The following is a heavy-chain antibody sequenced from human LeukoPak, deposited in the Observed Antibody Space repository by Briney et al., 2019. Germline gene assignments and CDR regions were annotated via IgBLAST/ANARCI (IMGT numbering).Heavy chain of an antibody. D-gene: IGHD6-19*01. Sequence: GASVKVSCKASGYTFTSYGISWVRQAPGQGLEWMGWISAYNGNTNYEQKLQGRVTMTTDTSTSTAYMELRSLRSDDTAVYYCASSTYSSGWYPYDYWGQGTLVTVSS. V-gene: IGHV1-18*01. J-gene: IGHJ4*02. CDR3: ASSTYSSGWYPYDY. CDR2: ISAYNGNT. CDR1: GYTFTSYG.